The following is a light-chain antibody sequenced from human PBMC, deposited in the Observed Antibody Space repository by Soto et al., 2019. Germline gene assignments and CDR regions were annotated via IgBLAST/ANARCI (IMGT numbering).Light chain of an antibody. CDR2: GAS. CDR1: QGISSS. Sequence: DIQMTQSPSSLSASVGDTVTITCRASQGISSSLAWYQQKAGKVHDLLIYGASTVQSGVPSHFSGSGSGTDFTLTIRSLQPEDVATYYCQEYHSHPCTFGPGNKVEMK. J-gene: IGKJ3*01. CDR3: QEYHSHPCT. V-gene: IGKV1-27*01.